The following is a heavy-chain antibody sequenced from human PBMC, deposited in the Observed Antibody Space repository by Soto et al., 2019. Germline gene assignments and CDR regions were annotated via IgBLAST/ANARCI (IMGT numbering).Heavy chain of an antibody. J-gene: IGHJ4*02. Sequence: PGGSLRQFCAEYGFTFSGFGLHWVHKAPGKGLEWVSSISSLSTNTYYGDSVKGRFTISRDNSKSTLFLQMNSLRAEDTGVYYCAKDWPYRRLFPTSGFDYWGQGALVTVSS. D-gene: IGHD3-16*02. CDR2: ISSLSTNT. CDR3: AKDWPYRRLFPTSGFDY. V-gene: IGHV3-NL1*01. CDR1: GFTFSGFG.